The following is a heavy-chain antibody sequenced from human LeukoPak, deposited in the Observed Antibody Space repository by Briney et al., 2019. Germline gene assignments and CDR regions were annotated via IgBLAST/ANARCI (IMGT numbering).Heavy chain of an antibody. CDR3: ARGYSYGSADAFAI. J-gene: IGHJ3*02. D-gene: IGHD5-18*01. CDR1: GGSISGGSYY. CDR2: IKTSGST. Sequence: PSQTLSLTCTVSGGSISGGSYYWSWIRQPAGKGLEWIGRIKTSGSTNYNPSLRSRVTISVDTSHNHFSLKLTSVTAADTAVYYCARGYSYGSADAFAIWGQGTMVTVSS. V-gene: IGHV4-61*02.